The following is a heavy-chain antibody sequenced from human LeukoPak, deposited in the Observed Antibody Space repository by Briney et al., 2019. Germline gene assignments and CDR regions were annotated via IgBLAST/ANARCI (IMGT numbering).Heavy chain of an antibody. V-gene: IGHV5-10-1*01. CDR3: ARPAVAGQNWYFDL. CDR1: GYSFSSYW. Sequence: GESLKISCKGSGYSFSSYWISWVRQMPGKGLEWMGKIDPSDSYTAYSPSFQGHVTISADRSVSTAYLQWSSLKASDTAMYYRARPAVAGQNWYFDLWGRGTLVTAST. D-gene: IGHD6-19*01. J-gene: IGHJ2*01. CDR2: IDPSDSYT.